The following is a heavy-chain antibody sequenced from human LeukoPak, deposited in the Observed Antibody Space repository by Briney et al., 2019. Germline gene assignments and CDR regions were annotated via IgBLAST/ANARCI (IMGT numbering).Heavy chain of an antibody. Sequence: SETLSLTCTVSGGSISSYYWGWIRQPAGKGLEWIGRIYTSGSTNYNPSLKGRVTMSVDTSKNQFSLKLSSVTAADTAVYYCARATAGRITIFGVAAGAFDIWAKGQWSPSLQ. CDR3: ARATAGRITIFGVAAGAFDI. V-gene: IGHV4-4*07. CDR2: IYTSGST. D-gene: IGHD3-3*01. CDR1: GGSISSYY. J-gene: IGHJ3*02.